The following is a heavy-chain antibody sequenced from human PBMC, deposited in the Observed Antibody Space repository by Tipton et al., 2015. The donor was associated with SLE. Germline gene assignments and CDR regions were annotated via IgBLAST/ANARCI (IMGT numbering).Heavy chain of an antibody. CDR3: ARGTLTGSYGR. V-gene: IGHV4-31*03. CDR2: IQFSGST. J-gene: IGHJ4*02. CDR1: GRSIRSCGYF. D-gene: IGHD1-26*01. Sequence: TLSLTCTVSGRSIRSCGYFWSWIRQHPGKGLEWIGDIQFSGSTYYNPSLKSRVSISVDTSKNEFSLMLNSATAADTAVYYCARGTLTGSYGRWGQGTLVTDYS.